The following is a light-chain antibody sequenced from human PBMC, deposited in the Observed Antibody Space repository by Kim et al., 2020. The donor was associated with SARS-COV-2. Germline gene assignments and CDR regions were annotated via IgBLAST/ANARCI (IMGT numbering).Light chain of an antibody. Sequence: SYELTQPLSVSVALGQTARITCGGNNIGSKNVHWYQQKPGQAPVLVIYRDGDRPSGIPERFSGSNSGNTATLTISRAQAGDEADYYCQVWDSSTVIFGGG. CDR3: QVWDSSTVI. CDR2: RDG. CDR1: NIGSKN. J-gene: IGLJ2*01. V-gene: IGLV3-9*01.